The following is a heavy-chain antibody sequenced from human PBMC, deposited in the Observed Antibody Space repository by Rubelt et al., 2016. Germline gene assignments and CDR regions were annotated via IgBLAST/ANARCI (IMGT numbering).Heavy chain of an antibody. CDR3: ARRRGSGTFDP. Sequence: QVQLQESGPGLVKPSETLSLTCTVSGGSISSSSYYWGWIRQPPGKGLEWIGSIFFSGSTYYNPSLKSRVTISVDTSKNQFSLKLSSGTAADTAVYYCARRRGSGTFDPWGQGTLVTVSS. CDR2: IFFSGST. V-gene: IGHV4-39*01. J-gene: IGHJ5*02. D-gene: IGHD3-10*01. CDR1: GGSISSSSYY.